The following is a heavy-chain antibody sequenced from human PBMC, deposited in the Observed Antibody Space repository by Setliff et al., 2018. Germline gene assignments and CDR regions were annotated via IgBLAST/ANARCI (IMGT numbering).Heavy chain of an antibody. V-gene: IGHV3-74*03. Sequence: GGSLRLSCVTSGFTFSTYWMHWVRQAPGQGLVWVARISTDGSSITYADSVKGRFTISRDNARNTLYLQMNSLTAEDTAVYYCTSLRGNTAILNWGQGTLVTVSS. J-gene: IGHJ4*02. CDR2: ISTDGSSI. CDR1: GFTFSTYW. D-gene: IGHD5-18*01. CDR3: TSLRGNTAILN.